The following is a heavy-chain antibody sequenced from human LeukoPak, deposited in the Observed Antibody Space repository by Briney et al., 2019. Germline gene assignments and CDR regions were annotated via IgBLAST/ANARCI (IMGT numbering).Heavy chain of an antibody. CDR3: ARDLGRGNTPFDY. Sequence: GGSLRLSCATSGFSFTDYPMNWVRQAPGKGLEWVAVIWYDGSNKYYADSVKGRFTISRDNSKNTVYLQMNSLRAEDTALYYCARDLGRGNTPFDYWGQGALVTVSS. V-gene: IGHV3-33*08. J-gene: IGHJ4*02. CDR2: IWYDGSNK. D-gene: IGHD3-16*01. CDR1: GFSFTDYP.